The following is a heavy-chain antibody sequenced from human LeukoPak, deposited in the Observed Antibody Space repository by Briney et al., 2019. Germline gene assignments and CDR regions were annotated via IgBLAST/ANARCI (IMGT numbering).Heavy chain of an antibody. Sequence: SETLSLTCTVSGDFISSYYWSWIRQPPGKGLEWIGEINHSGSTNYNPSLKSRVTISVDTSKNQFSLKLSSVTAADTAVYYCARRDVGDSGGYYFDYWGQGTLVTVSS. CDR1: GDFISSYY. V-gene: IGHV4-34*01. D-gene: IGHD3-10*01. CDR2: INHSGST. J-gene: IGHJ4*02. CDR3: ARRDVGDSGGYYFDY.